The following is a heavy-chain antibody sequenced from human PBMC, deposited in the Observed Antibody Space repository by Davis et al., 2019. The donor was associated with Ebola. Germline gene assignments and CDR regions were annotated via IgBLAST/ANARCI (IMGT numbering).Heavy chain of an antibody. D-gene: IGHD2-8*01. CDR1: GGTFSSYA. CDR3: ARDVAVLMVYASGDYYYGMDV. V-gene: IGHV1-69*13. Sequence: SVLVSCKASGGTFSSYAISWVRQAPGQGLEWVGGIIPIFGTANYAQKFQGRVTITADESTSTAYMELSSLRSEDTAVYYCARDVAVLMVYASGDYYYGMDVWGQGTTVTVSS. J-gene: IGHJ6*02. CDR2: IIPIFGTA.